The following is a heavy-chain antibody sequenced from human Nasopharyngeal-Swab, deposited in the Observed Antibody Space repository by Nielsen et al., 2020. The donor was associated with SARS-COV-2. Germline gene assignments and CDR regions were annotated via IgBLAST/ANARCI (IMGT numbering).Heavy chain of an antibody. Sequence: ASVKVSCKASGYTFTSYAMNWVRQAPGQGLEWMGWINTNTGNPTYAQGFTGRFVFSLDTSVSTAYLQINSLKAEDTAVYYCARAKACRGSKTYYFDYWGQGTLVTVSS. CDR2: INTNTGNP. J-gene: IGHJ4*02. CDR3: ARAKACRGSKTYYFDY. D-gene: IGHD3-10*01. CDR1: GYTFTSYA. V-gene: IGHV7-4-1*02.